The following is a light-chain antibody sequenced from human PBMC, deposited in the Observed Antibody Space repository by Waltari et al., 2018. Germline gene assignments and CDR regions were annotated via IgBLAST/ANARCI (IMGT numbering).Light chain of an antibody. CDR3: QQYKNWPSLS. J-gene: IGKJ4*01. CDR2: VGF. CDR1: QSLNSK. Sequence: EMVVTQSPATLSVSPGERVTLSCTTSQSLNSKLAWYQQKVDQAPRLLIYVGFRRAGGIPARFSGSESGTEFTLTISSLQSEDFAIYYCQQYKNWPSLSFGGGTKVEIK. V-gene: IGKV3-15*01.